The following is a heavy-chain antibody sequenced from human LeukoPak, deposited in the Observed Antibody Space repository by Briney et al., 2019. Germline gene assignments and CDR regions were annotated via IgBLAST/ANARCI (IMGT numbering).Heavy chain of an antibody. V-gene: IGHV1-2*02. Sequence: ASVKVSCKASGYTFIGYYIHWLRQAPGHGLGWMGWINPNSGATNYAQKFQGRVTMTRDTSISTAYMELSRLISDDTAVYYCARETGTTSKYFDYWGQGALLTVSS. CDR2: INPNSGAT. CDR1: GYTFIGYY. J-gene: IGHJ4*02. CDR3: ARETGTTSKYFDY. D-gene: IGHD1-1*01.